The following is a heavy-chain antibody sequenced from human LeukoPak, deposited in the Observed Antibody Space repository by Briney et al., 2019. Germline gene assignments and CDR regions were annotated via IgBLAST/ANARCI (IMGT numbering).Heavy chain of an antibody. CDR3: ARGGNDFWSGYYSDAFDI. J-gene: IGHJ3*02. CDR1: GFTFSDHS. D-gene: IGHD3-3*01. Sequence: GGSLRLSCAASGFTFSDHSMNWVRQAPGKGLEWVSSISSSSSYIYYADSVKGRFTISRDNAKNSLYLQMNSLRAEDTAVYYCARGGNDFWSGYYSDAFDIWGQGTMVTVSS. V-gene: IGHV3-21*01. CDR2: ISSSSSYI.